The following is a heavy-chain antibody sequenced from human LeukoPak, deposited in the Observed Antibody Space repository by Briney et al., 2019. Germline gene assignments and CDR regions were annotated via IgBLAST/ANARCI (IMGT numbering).Heavy chain of an antibody. CDR2: INPNSGGT. J-gene: IGHJ3*02. D-gene: IGHD3-22*01. CDR3: ARGGLNYYDSSGYYSNDAFDI. V-gene: IGHV1-2*02. CDR1: GYTFTGYY. Sequence: GSVKVSCEASGYTFTGYYMHWVRQAPGQGLEWMGWINPNSGGTNYAQKFQGGVTMTRDTSISTAYMELSRLRSDDTAVYYCARGGLNYYDSSGYYSNDAFDIWGQGTMVTVSS.